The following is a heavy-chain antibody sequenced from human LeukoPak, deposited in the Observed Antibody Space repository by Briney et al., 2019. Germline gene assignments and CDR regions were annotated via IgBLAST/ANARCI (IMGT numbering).Heavy chain of an antibody. CDR3: ASSTGYSSGWFPNFDY. D-gene: IGHD6-19*01. CDR2: IYYSGST. J-gene: IGHJ4*02. V-gene: IGHV4-39*07. CDR1: GGSMSSSSYY. Sequence: SETLSLTCTVSGGSMSSSSYYRGWIRQPPGKGLEWIGSIYYSGSTYYNPSLKSRVTISVDTSKNQFSLKLSSVTAADTAVYYCASSTGYSSGWFPNFDYWGQGTLVTVSS.